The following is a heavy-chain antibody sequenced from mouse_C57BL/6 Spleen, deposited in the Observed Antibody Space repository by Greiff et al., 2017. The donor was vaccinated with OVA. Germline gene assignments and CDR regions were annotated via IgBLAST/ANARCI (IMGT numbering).Heavy chain of an antibody. CDR1: GYAFSSYW. Sequence: VKLVESGAELVKPGASVKISCKASGYAFSSYWMNWVKQRPGQGLEWIGQIYPGDGDTNYNGKFKGKATLTADKSSSTAYMQLSSLTSEDSAVYFCARGGGYAMDYWGQGTSVTVSS. J-gene: IGHJ4*01. CDR2: IYPGDGDT. V-gene: IGHV1-80*01. CDR3: ARGGGYAMDY.